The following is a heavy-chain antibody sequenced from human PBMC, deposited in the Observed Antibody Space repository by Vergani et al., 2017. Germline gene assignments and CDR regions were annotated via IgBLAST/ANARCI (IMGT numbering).Heavy chain of an antibody. V-gene: IGHV4-34*01. Sequence: QVQLQQWGGGLLKPSETLSLTCVVNGGSFTSYHWTWIRQSPGEGLEWVGDIDHTGRPDYNPSLKSRLTMSVDKSRNQFSLTLNSVTATDTAIYFCAGVNTETDGHLYYYYDMDVWGQGTAVTVS. CDR3: AGVNTETDGHLYYYYDMDV. D-gene: IGHD4-11*01. CDR2: IDHTGRP. J-gene: IGHJ6*02. CDR1: GGSFTSYH.